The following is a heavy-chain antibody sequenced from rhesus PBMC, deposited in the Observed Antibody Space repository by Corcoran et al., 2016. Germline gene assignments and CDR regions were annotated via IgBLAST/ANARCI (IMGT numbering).Heavy chain of an antibody. CDR3: ARDGATPLDY. V-gene: IGHV3-178*01. J-gene: IGHJ4*01. Sequence: EVQLVETGGGLVQPGGSLKLSCAASGFTFSDYYMDWVRQAPGKGLEWVSRISNGGGSTWYADSVKGRFTISRENAKNTLYLQMNSLRAEDTAVYYCARDGATPLDYWGQGVLVTVSS. D-gene: IGHD3-34*01. CDR2: ISNGGGST. CDR1: GFTFSDYY.